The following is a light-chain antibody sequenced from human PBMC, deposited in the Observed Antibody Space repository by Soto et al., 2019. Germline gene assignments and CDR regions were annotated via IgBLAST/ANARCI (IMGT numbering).Light chain of an antibody. Sequence: EIVLTQSPGTLSLSPGVRTTLSCRTSQSISSRYLAWYQQKPGQAPRLLVYGASSRATGIPDRLSGSGSGTDFTLTISRLEPEDFALYYCQQYSSTFWTLGQGTKVEIK. J-gene: IGKJ1*01. CDR3: QQYSSTFWT. CDR1: QSISSRY. CDR2: GAS. V-gene: IGKV3-20*01.